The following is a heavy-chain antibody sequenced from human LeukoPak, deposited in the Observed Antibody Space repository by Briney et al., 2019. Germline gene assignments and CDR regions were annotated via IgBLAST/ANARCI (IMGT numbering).Heavy chain of an antibody. CDR1: GYTFTSYD. D-gene: IGHD3-9*01. Sequence: ASVKVSCKASGYTFTSYDINWVRQATGQGLEWMGWMNPNSGNTGYSQKFQGRVTMTRNTSISTAYMELSSLRSEDTAVYYCARGPTVLRYFDWLLSDIGDDAFDIWGQGTMVTVSS. J-gene: IGHJ3*02. CDR2: MNPNSGNT. CDR3: ARGPTVLRYFDWLLSDIGDDAFDI. V-gene: IGHV1-8*01.